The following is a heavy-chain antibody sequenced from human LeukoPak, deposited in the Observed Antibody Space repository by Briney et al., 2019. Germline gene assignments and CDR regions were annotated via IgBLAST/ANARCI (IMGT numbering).Heavy chain of an antibody. Sequence: SVKVSCKASGGPFNSYPISWVRQAPGQGLEWMGGIIPISGTANYAQKFQGRVTFTADESTSTAYMELSSLTSEDTAVYYCARGRAVYSSSSNWFDPWGQGTLVTVSS. CDR2: IIPISGTA. V-gene: IGHV1-69*13. CDR3: ARGRAVYSSSSNWFDP. J-gene: IGHJ5*02. CDR1: GGPFNSYP. D-gene: IGHD6-13*01.